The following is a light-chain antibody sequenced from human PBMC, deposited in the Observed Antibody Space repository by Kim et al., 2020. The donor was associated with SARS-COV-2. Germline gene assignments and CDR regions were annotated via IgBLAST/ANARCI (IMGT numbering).Light chain of an antibody. CDR1: IATLGPNY. CDR2: RNY. J-gene: IGLJ3*02. CDR3: AAWDDSLSGWV. V-gene: IGLV1-47*01. Sequence: KRGTVIFCGNIATLGPNYVSWYPPSLGTAPQLLIFRNYRRPSGVPDRFSGAKSGTSASLAIIGLRSEDEADYHCAAWDDSLSGWVFGGGTKVTVL.